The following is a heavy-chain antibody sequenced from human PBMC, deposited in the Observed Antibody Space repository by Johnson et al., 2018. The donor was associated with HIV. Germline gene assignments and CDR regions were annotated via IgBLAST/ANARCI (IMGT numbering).Heavy chain of an antibody. J-gene: IGHJ3*02. CDR1: GFTFSSYG. CDR2: ISYDGSTK. D-gene: IGHD1-14*01. CDR3: AKDFRATMHAFDI. Sequence: QVQLVESGGGVVRPGGSLRLSCAASGFTFSSYGIYWVRQAPGKGLEWVTVISYDGSTKYYADSVKGRFTISRDNSKNTLYLQMNSLRAEDTALYYCAKDFRATMHAFDIWGQGTMVTVSS. V-gene: IGHV3-30*18.